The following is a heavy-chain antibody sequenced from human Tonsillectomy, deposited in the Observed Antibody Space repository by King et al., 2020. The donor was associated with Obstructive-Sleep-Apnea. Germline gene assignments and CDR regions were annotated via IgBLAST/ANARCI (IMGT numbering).Heavy chain of an antibody. V-gene: IGHV3-23*04. CDR3: AVSGGLRGGYPDAFDI. D-gene: IGHD1-26*01. J-gene: IGHJ3*02. CDR1: GFTFSSYA. CDR2: ISGSGGST. Sequence: VQLVESGGGLVQPGGSLRLSCAASGFTFSSYAMSWVRQAPGKGLEWVSAISGSGGSTYYADSVKGRFTISRDNSKNTLYLQMNSLRAEDTAVYYCAVSGGLRGGYPDAFDIWGQGTMVTVSS.